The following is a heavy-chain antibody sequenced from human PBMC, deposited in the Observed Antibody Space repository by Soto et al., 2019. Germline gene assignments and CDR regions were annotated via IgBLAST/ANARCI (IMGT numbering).Heavy chain of an antibody. V-gene: IGHV4-30-4*01. CDR3: ARGGPTGGSYKYNWFDP. D-gene: IGHD2-15*01. Sequence: KTSETLSLTCTFSVGSISSGDFYWSWIRQPPGRGLEWIGYISYSGSTYYNTSLKSRVTISVDTSKNQFSLKLNSVTAADTAVYYCARGGPTGGSYKYNWFDPWGQGTLVTVSS. J-gene: IGHJ5*02. CDR2: ISYSGST. CDR1: VGSISSGDFY.